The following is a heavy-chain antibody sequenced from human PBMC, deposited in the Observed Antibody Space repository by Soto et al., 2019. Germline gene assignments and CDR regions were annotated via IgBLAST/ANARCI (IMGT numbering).Heavy chain of an antibody. Sequence: QVQLQESGPGLVKPSETLSLTCTVSGGSISSYYWSWIRQPPGKGLEWIGYIYYSGSTNYNPSLKXRATISVDTSKNQSSLNLSSMTAADTAVYYCARRYGYSFDYWGQGTLVTVSS. J-gene: IGHJ4*02. CDR1: GGSISSYY. V-gene: IGHV4-59*08. D-gene: IGHD1-1*01. CDR2: IYYSGST. CDR3: ARRYGYSFDY.